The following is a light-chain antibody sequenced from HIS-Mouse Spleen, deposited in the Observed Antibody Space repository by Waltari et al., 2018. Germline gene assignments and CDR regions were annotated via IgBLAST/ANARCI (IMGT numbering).Light chain of an antibody. CDR2: EDS. J-gene: IGLJ2*01. Sequence: SYELTQPPSVSVSPGQTARITCSGDALPKKYAYWYHQKPGQAPVLVIYEDSKRPPGIPGRFSGSSSGTMATLTISGAQVEDEADYYCYSTDSSGNHRVFGGGTKLTVL. V-gene: IGLV3-10*01. CDR1: ALPKKY. CDR3: YSTDSSGNHRV.